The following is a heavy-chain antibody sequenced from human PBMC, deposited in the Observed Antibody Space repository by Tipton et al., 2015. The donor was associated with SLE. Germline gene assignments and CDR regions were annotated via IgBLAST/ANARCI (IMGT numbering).Heavy chain of an antibody. V-gene: IGHV3-30*02. J-gene: IGHJ3*02. CDR3: ARDSVTGMGFDI. Sequence: QVQLVQSGGGLVQPGGSLRLSCAASGFTFSSYDMHWVRQAPGKGLEWVAFIRYDGSNKYYADSVKGRFTISRDNSKNALYLQMDSLRAEDTAVYYCARDSVTGMGFDIWGHGTMVTVSS. CDR2: IRYDGSNK. CDR1: GFTFSSYD. D-gene: IGHD3-10*01.